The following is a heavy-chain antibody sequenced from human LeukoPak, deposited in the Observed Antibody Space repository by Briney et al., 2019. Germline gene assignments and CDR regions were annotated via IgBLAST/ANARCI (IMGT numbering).Heavy chain of an antibody. D-gene: IGHD3-3*01. CDR3: ARDNQYDFWSGYSLDY. Sequence: PSETLSLTCTVSGGSISSYYWSWIRQPAGKELEWIGRIHTSGSTKYNPSLKSRVTMSVDTSKKQFSLKLSSVTAADTAVYYCARDNQYDFWSGYSLDYWGQGTLVTVSS. CDR2: IHTSGST. CDR1: GGSISSYY. J-gene: IGHJ4*02. V-gene: IGHV4-4*07.